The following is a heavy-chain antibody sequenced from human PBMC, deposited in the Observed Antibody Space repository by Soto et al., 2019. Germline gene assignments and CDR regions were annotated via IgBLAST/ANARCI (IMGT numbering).Heavy chain of an antibody. D-gene: IGHD1-26*01. Sequence: QVQLVESGGGVVQPGRSLRLSCAASGFTFSSYGMHWVRQAPGKGLEWVAVISYDGSNKYYADSVKGRFTISRDNSKNTLDLQMNSLRAEDTAVYYCAKDPSWQGGGYYYYGMDVWGQGTTVTVSS. V-gene: IGHV3-30*18. CDR2: ISYDGSNK. CDR3: AKDPSWQGGGYYYYGMDV. J-gene: IGHJ6*02. CDR1: GFTFSSYG.